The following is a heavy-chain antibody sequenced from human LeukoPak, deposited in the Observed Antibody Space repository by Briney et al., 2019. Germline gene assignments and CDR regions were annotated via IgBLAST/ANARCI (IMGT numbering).Heavy chain of an antibody. J-gene: IGHJ4*02. CDR3: ARGGGLKYYYDSSGYYS. Sequence: GGSLRLSCAASGFTFSSYSMNWVRQAPGKGLEWVSSISSSSSYIYYADSVKGRFTISRDNAKNSLYLQMNSLRAEDTAVYYCARGGGLKYYYDSSGYYSWSQGTLVTVSS. CDR1: GFTFSSYS. D-gene: IGHD3-22*01. CDR2: ISSSSSYI. V-gene: IGHV3-21*01.